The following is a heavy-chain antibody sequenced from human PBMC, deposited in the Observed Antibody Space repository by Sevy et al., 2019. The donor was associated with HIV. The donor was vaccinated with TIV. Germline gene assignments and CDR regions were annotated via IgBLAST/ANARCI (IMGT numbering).Heavy chain of an antibody. V-gene: IGHV1-2*02. Sequence: ASVKVSCKASGYLFSGYYVHWVRQAPGQGLEWMGLINPKDGGTNYAQKFQGRVTMTTDTSISTAYLELNRLTSDDTAMFYCSRSVYGSGTYLNDYWGQGTLITVSS. CDR3: SRSVYGSGTYLNDY. D-gene: IGHD3-10*01. J-gene: IGHJ4*02. CDR1: GYLFSGYY. CDR2: INPKDGGT.